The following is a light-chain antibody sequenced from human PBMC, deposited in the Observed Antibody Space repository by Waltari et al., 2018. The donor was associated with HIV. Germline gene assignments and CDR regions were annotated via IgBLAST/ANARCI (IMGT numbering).Light chain of an antibody. CDR3: QSYDSSLSGPWV. CDR1: SSNIGAGYD. J-gene: IGLJ3*02. Sequence: QSVLTQPPSVSGAPGQRVTISCTGSSSNIGAGYDVHWYQQLPGTAPKLLIDGNSHRPSGVPDRFSGSKSGTSASLAITGLQAEDEADYYCQSYDSSLSGPWVFGGGTKLTVL. CDR2: GNS. V-gene: IGLV1-40*01.